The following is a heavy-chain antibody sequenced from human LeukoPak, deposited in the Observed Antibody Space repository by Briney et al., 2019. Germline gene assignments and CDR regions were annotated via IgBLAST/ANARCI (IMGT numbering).Heavy chain of an antibody. Sequence: SETLSLTCTVSGGSISSGSYYWGWIRQPAGKGLEWIGRIYTSGSTNYNPSLKSRVTISVNTSKNQFSLKLSSVTAADTAVYYCARAFRSGYVPPGDNWFDPWGQGTLVTVSS. V-gene: IGHV4-61*02. CDR1: GGSISSGSYY. CDR3: ARAFRSGYVPPGDNWFDP. J-gene: IGHJ5*02. D-gene: IGHD3-3*01. CDR2: IYTSGST.